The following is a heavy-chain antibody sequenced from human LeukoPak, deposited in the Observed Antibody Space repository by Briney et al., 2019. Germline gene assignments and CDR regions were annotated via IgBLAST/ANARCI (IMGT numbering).Heavy chain of an antibody. CDR3: AKEVSALAAGTVVES. Sequence: GGSLRLSCAASGFTFYDYAMHWVRQVPGKGLEWVSGIDWNSGGTFYVGAVKGRYTISRDDAKNSLYLHMNSLRPEDTAIYYCAKEVSALAAGTVVESWGQGTLVIVSS. J-gene: IGHJ4*02. V-gene: IGHV3-9*01. CDR2: IDWNSGGT. D-gene: IGHD6-13*01. CDR1: GFTFYDYA.